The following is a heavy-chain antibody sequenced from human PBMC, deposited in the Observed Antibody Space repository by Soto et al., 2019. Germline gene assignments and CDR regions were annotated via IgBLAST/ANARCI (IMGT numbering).Heavy chain of an antibody. V-gene: IGHV4-59*01. CDR3: ARGMGYDSSGYYYGY. Sequence: KPWETLSLTCTVSGGSISSYYWSWIRQPPGKGLEWIGYIYYSGSTNYNPSLKSRVTISVDTSKNQFSLKLSSVTAADTAVYYCARGMGYDSSGYYYGYWGQGTLVTVSS. CDR2: IYYSGST. D-gene: IGHD3-22*01. CDR1: GGSISSYY. J-gene: IGHJ4*02.